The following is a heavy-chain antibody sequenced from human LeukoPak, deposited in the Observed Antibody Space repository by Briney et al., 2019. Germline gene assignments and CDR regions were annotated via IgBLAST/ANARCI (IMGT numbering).Heavy chain of an antibody. V-gene: IGHV1-18*01. D-gene: IGHD3-10*01. CDR1: GYTFTSYG. J-gene: IGHJ4*02. CDR3: ARDYGSITMVRGVILFDY. CDR2: ISAYNGNT. Sequence: GASVKVSCKASGYTFTSYGISWVRQAPGQGLEWMGWISAYNGNTNYAQKLQGRVTMTTDTSTSTAYMELRSLRSDDTAVYYCARDYGSITMVRGVILFDYWGQGTLVTVSS.